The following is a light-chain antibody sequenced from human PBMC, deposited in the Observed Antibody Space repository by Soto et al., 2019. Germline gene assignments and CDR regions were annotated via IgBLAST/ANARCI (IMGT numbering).Light chain of an antibody. CDR2: GAS. Sequence: EIVLTQSPGTLSLSPGEGATLSCRASQSVNNNFLAWYQQHPGLAPRLLIYGASSRATGIPDRFSGIGSGTDLTLTISRLEPGDFAVYYCQQYGSSPITFGQGTRLEIK. V-gene: IGKV3-20*01. J-gene: IGKJ5*01. CDR3: QQYGSSPIT. CDR1: QSVNNNF.